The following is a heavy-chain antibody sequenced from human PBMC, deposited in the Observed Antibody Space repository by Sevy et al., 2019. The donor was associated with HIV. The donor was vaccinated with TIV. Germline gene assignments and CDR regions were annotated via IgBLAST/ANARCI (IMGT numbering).Heavy chain of an antibody. CDR1: GFTLSSYW. D-gene: IGHD3-10*01. CDR2: INSDGSST. V-gene: IGHV3-74*01. J-gene: IGHJ6*02. Sequence: GGSLRLSCAASGFTLSSYWMHWVRQAPGKGLVWVSRINSDGSSTSYADFVKGRFTISRDNAKNTLYLQMNSLRAEDTAVYYCVRQRGYNVILPDDLPDYGMDVWGQGTTVTVSS. CDR3: VRQRGYNVILPDDLPDYGMDV.